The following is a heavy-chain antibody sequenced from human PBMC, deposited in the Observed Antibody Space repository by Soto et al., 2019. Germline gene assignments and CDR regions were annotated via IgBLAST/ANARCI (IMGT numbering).Heavy chain of an antibody. Sequence: GAPVKVSCKASGGTFSSYAISWVRQAPGQGREWMGGIIPIFGTAKYAQKVQGRDTSTADESTSTAYMELSSLRSEDTAVYYCSRRYCGGDCYPPAAGAFDIWGQGTMVTVSS. J-gene: IGHJ3*02. V-gene: IGHV1-69*13. D-gene: IGHD2-21*02. CDR2: IIPIFGTA. CDR1: GGTFSSYA. CDR3: SRRYCGGDCYPPAAGAFDI.